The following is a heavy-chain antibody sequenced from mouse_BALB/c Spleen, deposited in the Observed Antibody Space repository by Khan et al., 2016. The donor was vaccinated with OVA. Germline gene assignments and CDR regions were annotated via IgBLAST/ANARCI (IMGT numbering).Heavy chain of an antibody. V-gene: IGHV1S81*02. D-gene: IGHD1-1*01. CDR2: TNPTNGRT. J-gene: IGHJ2*01. Sequence: QVQLQQSGAELVKAGASVKMSCKASGYTFTSYWMHWVKQRLGQGLEWFAETNPTNGRTYYNEKFKSKATLTVDKSYSTAYMLLSGPTFEDSAVYYLSRINKIVATYFDYWGQGTTLTVSS. CDR3: SRINKIVATYFDY. CDR1: GYTFTSYW.